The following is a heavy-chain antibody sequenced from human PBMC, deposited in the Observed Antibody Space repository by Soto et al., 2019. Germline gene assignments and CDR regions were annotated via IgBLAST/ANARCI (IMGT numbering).Heavy chain of an antibody. CDR2: ISSSSSTI. D-gene: IGHD6-13*01. CDR1: GFTFSSYS. V-gene: IGHV3-48*01. Sequence: EVQLVESGGGLVQPGGSLRLSCAASGFTFSSYSMNWVRQAPGKGLEWVSYISSSSSTIYYADSVKGRFTISRDNAKISLYLQMNSLRAEATAVYYCARHPERIAEIGWFDPWGQGTLVTVSS. CDR3: ARHPERIAEIGWFDP. J-gene: IGHJ5*02.